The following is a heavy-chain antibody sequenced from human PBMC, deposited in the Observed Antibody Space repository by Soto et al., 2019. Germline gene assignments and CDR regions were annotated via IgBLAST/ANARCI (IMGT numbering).Heavy chain of an antibody. CDR3: ARDRLQSFDAFDI. J-gene: IGHJ3*02. CDR1: GFTFSSYS. CDR2: ISSSSSYI. D-gene: IGHD4-4*01. Sequence: GGSLRLSCAASGFTFSSYSMNWARQAPGKGLEWVSSISSSSSYIYYADSVKGRFTISRDNAKNSLYLQMNSLRAEDTAVYYCARDRLQSFDAFDIWGQGTMVTVSS. V-gene: IGHV3-21*01.